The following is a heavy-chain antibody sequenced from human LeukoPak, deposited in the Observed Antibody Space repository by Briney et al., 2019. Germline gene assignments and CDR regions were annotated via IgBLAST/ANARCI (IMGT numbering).Heavy chain of an antibody. CDR1: GFTFGSYW. J-gene: IGHJ5*02. V-gene: IGHV3-7*01. CDR3: ARDCSSTNCYRGGFDP. CDR2: IKQDGSEK. D-gene: IGHD2-2*01. Sequence: PGGSLRLSCAASGFTFGSYWMSWVRRAPGKGLEWVANIKQDGSEKYYVDSVKGRFTISRDNGKNSLYLQINSLRAEDTAVYYCARDCSSTNCYRGGFDPWGQGTLVTVSS.